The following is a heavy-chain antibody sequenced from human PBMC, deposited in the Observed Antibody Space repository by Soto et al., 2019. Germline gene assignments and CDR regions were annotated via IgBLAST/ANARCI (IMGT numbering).Heavy chain of an antibody. J-gene: IGHJ4*02. V-gene: IGHV1-46*01. CDR3: ARVIPDYYGSGALDY. CDR2: INPSGGST. CDR1: GGTFTSYY. Sequence: ASVKVSCKASGGTFTSYYMHWVRQAPGQGLEWMGIINPSGGSTSYAQKFQGRVTMTRDTSTSTVYMELSSLRSEDTAVYYCARVIPDYYGSGALDYWGQGTLVTVSS. D-gene: IGHD3-10*01.